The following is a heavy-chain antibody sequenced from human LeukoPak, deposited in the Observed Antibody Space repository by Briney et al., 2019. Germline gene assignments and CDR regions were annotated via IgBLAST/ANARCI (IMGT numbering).Heavy chain of an antibody. Sequence: GGSLRLSCAASGFTFSNYGMHWVRQAPGKGLEWVSFIRYDGSQKYYVDSVKGRFTISRYNSKNTLYLQVNSLRAEDTAVYYCAKDRIQYYMDVWGKGTTVTVSS. CDR1: GFTFSNYG. CDR3: AKDRIQYYMDV. J-gene: IGHJ6*03. V-gene: IGHV3-30*02. D-gene: IGHD5-18*01. CDR2: IRYDGSQK.